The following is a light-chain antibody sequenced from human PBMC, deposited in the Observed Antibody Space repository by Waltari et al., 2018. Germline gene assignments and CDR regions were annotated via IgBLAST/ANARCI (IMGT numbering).Light chain of an antibody. Sequence: QPVLTQSPSASASLGASVKITCTLSSGHTINAIAWHQQKQGEAPRLFRRLHSDGSHDTGDRIPDRFSGSSSGAERYLIISNLQSEDEADYYCQTWDSGIWVFGGGTRLTVL. CDR2: LHSDGSH. J-gene: IGLJ3*02. V-gene: IGLV4-69*01. CDR1: SGHTINA. CDR3: QTWDSGIWV.